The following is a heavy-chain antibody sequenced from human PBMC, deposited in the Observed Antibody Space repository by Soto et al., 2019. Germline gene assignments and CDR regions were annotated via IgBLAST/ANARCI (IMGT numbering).Heavy chain of an antibody. CDR2: INPNSGGT. CDR1: GYTFTGYY. V-gene: IGHV1-2*02. D-gene: IGHD6-6*01. CDR3: ATYSSSSYYYYGMDV. Sequence: ASVKVSCKASGYTFTGYYMHWVRQAPGQGLEWMGWINPNSGGTNYAQKFQGRVTMTRDTSISTAYMELRSLRSDDTAVYYCATYSSSSYYYYGMDVWGQGTTVTVSS. J-gene: IGHJ6*02.